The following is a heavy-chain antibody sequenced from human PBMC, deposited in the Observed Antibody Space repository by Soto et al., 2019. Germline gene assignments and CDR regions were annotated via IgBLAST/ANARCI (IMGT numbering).Heavy chain of an antibody. CDR1: GFAFSSYA. Sequence: EVQLLESGGGLVQPGGSLRLSCAASGFAFSSYAMRWVRQAPVKGLEWVSAISGSGGSTYYADSVKGRFTISRDNSKNTLYLQMNSLRAEDTAVCYCARRGSGSYYDYWGQGTLVTVSS. D-gene: IGHD1-26*01. V-gene: IGHV3-23*01. CDR2: ISGSGGST. CDR3: ARRGSGSYYDY. J-gene: IGHJ4*02.